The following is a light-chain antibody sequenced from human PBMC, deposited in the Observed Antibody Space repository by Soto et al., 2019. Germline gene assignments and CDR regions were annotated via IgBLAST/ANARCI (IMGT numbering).Light chain of an antibody. Sequence: DIQMTQSPSFLSASVGDRVTITCRASQILNXHXNWYQHKPGEAPKLLIYGAYTLQDGVPSRFSGSGSGTDFTLTIXSLXPEXXXTXXXXXXXXTFPFTFGQGTKLEIQ. CDR2: GAY. V-gene: IGKV1-39*02. J-gene: IGKJ2*01. CDR1: QILNXH. CDR3: XXXXXTFPFT.